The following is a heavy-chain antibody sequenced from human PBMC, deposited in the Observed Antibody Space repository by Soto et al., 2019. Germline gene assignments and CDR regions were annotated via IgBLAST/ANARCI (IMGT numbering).Heavy chain of an antibody. J-gene: IGHJ4*02. D-gene: IGHD3-16*02. V-gene: IGHV4-30-2*01. CDR1: GGSVGRGGPS. Sequence: SESLYLTCVVCGGSVGRGGPSWRWSGEGPGKGLECVGAIYQSEYGYYSPYLSSRVAISVDRSNNKVPLRMTCMSAADTAIYYCARGDTRLGELSHNYWGQGTLVTV. CDR3: ARGDTRLGELSHNY. CDR2: IYQSEYG.